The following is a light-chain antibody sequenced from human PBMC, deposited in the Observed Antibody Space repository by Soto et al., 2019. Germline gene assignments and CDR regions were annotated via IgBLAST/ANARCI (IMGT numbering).Light chain of an antibody. CDR1: QVISSW. V-gene: IGKV1D-16*01. CDR3: QQYNPYSRT. CDR2: AAS. J-gene: IGKJ1*01. Sequence: DIQMTQAPSFVSAFVGDRVTITCRASQVISSWLAWYQQKPGKAPKLLIYAASSLQSGVPSRFSGSGSGTEFTLTISSLQPDDFATYYCQQYNPYSRTFGQGTKVDIK.